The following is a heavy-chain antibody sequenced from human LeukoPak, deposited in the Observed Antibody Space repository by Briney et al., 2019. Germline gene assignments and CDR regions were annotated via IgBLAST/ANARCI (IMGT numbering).Heavy chain of an antibody. D-gene: IGHD4/OR15-4a*01. Sequence: PGGSLRLSCAASGFSFSIYWMSWVRQTPGKGLEWVSYISSSSSTIYYADSVKGRFTISRDNAKNSLYLQMNSLRAEDTAVYYCARGGLWWDKLNHFDYWGQGTLVTVSS. CDR3: ARGGLWWDKLNHFDY. CDR1: GFSFSIYW. V-gene: IGHV3-48*01. J-gene: IGHJ4*02. CDR2: ISSSSSTI.